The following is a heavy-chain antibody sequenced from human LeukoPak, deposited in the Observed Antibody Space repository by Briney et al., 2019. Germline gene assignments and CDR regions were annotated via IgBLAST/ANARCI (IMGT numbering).Heavy chain of an antibody. Sequence: SVKVSCKVSGYTLIELSMHWVRQAPGQGLEWMGGIIPIFGTANYAQKFQGRVTITADESTSTAYMELSSLRSEDTAVYYCARESQREEAGLWVGEYYFDYWGQGTLVTVSS. V-gene: IGHV1-69*13. J-gene: IGHJ4*02. CDR2: IIPIFGTA. CDR1: GYTLIELS. D-gene: IGHD3-10*01. CDR3: ARESQREEAGLWVGEYYFDY.